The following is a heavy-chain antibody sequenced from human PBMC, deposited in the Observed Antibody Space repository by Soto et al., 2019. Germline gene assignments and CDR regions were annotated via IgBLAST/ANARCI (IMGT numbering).Heavy chain of an antibody. CDR1: GGTFSSYA. CDR3: ARGAGRYCTNGVCSYLDY. CDR2: IIPIFGTA. Sequence: QVQLVQSGAEVKKPGSSVKVSCKASGGTFSSYAISWVRQAPGQGLEWMGGIIPIFGTANYAQKFQGRVKITADESTSTAYMELSSLRSEDTAVYYCARGAGRYCTNGVCSYLDYWGQGTLVTVSS. J-gene: IGHJ4*02. V-gene: IGHV1-69*01. D-gene: IGHD2-8*01.